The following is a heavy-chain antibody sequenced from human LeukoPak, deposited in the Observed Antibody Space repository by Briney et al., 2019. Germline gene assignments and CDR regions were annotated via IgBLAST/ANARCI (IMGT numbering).Heavy chain of an antibody. V-gene: IGHV1-8*01. D-gene: IGHD6-19*01. Sequence: ASVKVSCKASGYTFTSYDINWVRQATGQGLEWMGWMNPNSGNTGYTQKFQGRVTITADKSTSTAYMELSSLRSEDTAVYYCARGYSSGWDLFDYWGQGTLVTVSS. CDR2: MNPNSGNT. CDR3: ARGYSSGWDLFDY. J-gene: IGHJ4*02. CDR1: GYTFTSYD.